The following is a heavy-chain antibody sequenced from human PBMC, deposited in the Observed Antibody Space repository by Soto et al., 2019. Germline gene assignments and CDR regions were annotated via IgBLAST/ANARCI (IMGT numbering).Heavy chain of an antibody. J-gene: IGHJ4*02. Sequence: HPGGSLRLSGAASGFTFSSYAMSWVRQAPGKGLEWVSAISGSGGSTYYADSVKGRFTISRDNSKNTLYLQMNSLRAEDTAVYYCAKERVWVPREFDYWGQGTLDTVSS. CDR2: ISGSGGST. D-gene: IGHD3-16*01. V-gene: IGHV3-23*01. CDR3: AKERVWVPREFDY. CDR1: GFTFSSYA.